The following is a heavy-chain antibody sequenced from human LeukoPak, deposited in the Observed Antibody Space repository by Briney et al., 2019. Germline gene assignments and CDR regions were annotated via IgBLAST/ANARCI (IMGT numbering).Heavy chain of an antibody. CDR2: IDPNSGGT. V-gene: IGHV1-2*02. CDR1: GYTFTVYY. CDR3: ARAKRLPLDY. D-gene: IGHD1-1*01. J-gene: IGHJ4*02. Sequence: ASVKVSCKASGYTFTVYYIHWVRQAPGQGLEWMGWIDPNSGGTNYAQKFQGRVTMTRDTSINTAYMELSRLRSDDSAVYYCARAKRLPLDYWGRGALVTVSS.